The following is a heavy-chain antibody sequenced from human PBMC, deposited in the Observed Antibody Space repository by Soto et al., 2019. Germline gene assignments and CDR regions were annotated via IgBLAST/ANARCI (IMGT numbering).Heavy chain of an antibody. CDR1: GGSFSGYY. CDR3: ARGHPQGYDFWSGHYYYYYMDV. D-gene: IGHD3-3*01. J-gene: IGHJ6*03. CDR2: INHSGST. Sequence: SETLSLTCAVYGGSFSGYYWSWIRQPPGKGLEWIGEINHSGSTNYNPSLKSRVTISVDTSKNQFSLKLSSVTAADTAVYYCARGHPQGYDFWSGHYYYYYMDVWGKGTTVTVSS. V-gene: IGHV4-34*01.